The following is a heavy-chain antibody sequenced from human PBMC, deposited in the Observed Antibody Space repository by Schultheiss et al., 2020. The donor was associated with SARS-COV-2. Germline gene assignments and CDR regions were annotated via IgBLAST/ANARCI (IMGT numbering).Heavy chain of an antibody. Sequence: GGSLRLSCAASGFTHSDDGMHWVRRAPGKGLEWVSAISGSGGSTYYADSVKGRFTISRDNSKNSLYLQMNSLRAEDTAVYYCASRDSSSHKEHDYWGQGTLVTVSS. D-gene: IGHD6-13*01. V-gene: IGHV3-23*01. CDR3: ASRDSSSHKEHDY. CDR2: ISGSGGST. J-gene: IGHJ4*02. CDR1: GFTHSDDG.